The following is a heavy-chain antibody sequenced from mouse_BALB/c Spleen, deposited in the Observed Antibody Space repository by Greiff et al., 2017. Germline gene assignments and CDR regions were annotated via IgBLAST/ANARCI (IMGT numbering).Heavy chain of an antibody. CDR3: ARTGGRYDGYYAMDY. CDR1: GFSLTSYG. J-gene: IGHJ4*01. V-gene: IGHV2-2*02. CDR2: IWSGGST. Sequence: VKLMESGPGLVQPSQSLSITCTVSGFSLTSYGVHWVRQSPGKGLEWLGVIWSGGSTDYNAAFISRLSISKDNSKSQVFFKMNSLQANDTAIYYCARTGGRYDGYYAMDYWGQGTSVTVSS. D-gene: IGHD2-14*01.